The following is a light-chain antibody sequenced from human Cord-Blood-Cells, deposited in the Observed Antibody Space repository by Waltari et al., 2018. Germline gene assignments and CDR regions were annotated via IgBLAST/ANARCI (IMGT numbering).Light chain of an antibody. Sequence: DILMTQSPDSLGGSLGERATINCKSSQSVLYSSNNKNYLAWYQQKPGQPPKLLIYWASTRESGVPDRFSGSGSGTDFTLTISSLQAEDVAVYYCQQYYSTPLTFGGGTKVEIK. CDR3: QQYYSTPLT. J-gene: IGKJ4*01. CDR1: QSVLYSSNNKNY. CDR2: WAS. V-gene: IGKV4-1*01.